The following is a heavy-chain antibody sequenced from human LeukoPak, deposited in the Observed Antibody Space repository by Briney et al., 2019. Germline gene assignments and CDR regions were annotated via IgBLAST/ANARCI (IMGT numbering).Heavy chain of an antibody. V-gene: IGHV1-8*03. CDR2: MNPNSGNT. J-gene: IGHJ3*02. CDR3: ARGLFYYYDSSGYPAPKAFDI. Sequence: ASVKVSCKASGYTFTSYDINWVRQATGQGLEWMGWMNPNSGNTGYAQKFQGRVTITRNTSISTAYMELSSLRSEDTALYYCARGLFYYYDSSGYPAPKAFDIWGQGTMVTVSS. D-gene: IGHD3-22*01. CDR1: GYTFTSYD.